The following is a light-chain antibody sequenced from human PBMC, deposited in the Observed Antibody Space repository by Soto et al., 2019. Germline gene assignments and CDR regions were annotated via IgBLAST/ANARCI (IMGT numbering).Light chain of an antibody. CDR2: GAS. J-gene: IGKJ5*01. CDR1: QSVPSDW. CDR3: QQTKSLPPT. Sequence: EIVLTQSPGTLSLSPGERATLSCRASQSVPSDWLAWYRHKPGQAPRLLIYGASNLENGVPSRFSGSGSGTDFTLTISSLQPEDFATYYCQQTKSLPPTLGQGTRLELK. V-gene: IGKV3-20*01.